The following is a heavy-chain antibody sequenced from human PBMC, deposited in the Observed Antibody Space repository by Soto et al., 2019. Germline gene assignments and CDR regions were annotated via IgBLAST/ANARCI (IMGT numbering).Heavy chain of an antibody. Sequence: GGSLRLSCAASGFTFSSYAMHWVRQAPGKGLEWVAVISYDGSNKYYADSVKGRFTISRDNSKNTLYLQMNSLRAEDTAVYYFASPLYNWNYNYYYYGMDVWGQGTTVTVSS. CDR1: GFTFSSYA. D-gene: IGHD1-1*01. J-gene: IGHJ6*02. CDR2: ISYDGSNK. V-gene: IGHV3-30-3*01. CDR3: ASPLYNWNYNYYYYGMDV.